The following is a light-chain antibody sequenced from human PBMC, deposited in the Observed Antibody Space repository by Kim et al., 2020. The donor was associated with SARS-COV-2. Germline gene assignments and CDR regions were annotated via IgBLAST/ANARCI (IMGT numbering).Light chain of an antibody. Sequence: LSPGERATRSCRASQSVTSNSLAWYQQKPGQTPRLLIYGASSRAPGIPDRFSCSGSGTDFSLTISRLEPEDFAVYYCQQYGSSPSFGGGTKVDIK. CDR3: QQYGSSPS. CDR2: GAS. J-gene: IGKJ4*01. CDR1: QSVTSNS. V-gene: IGKV3-20*01.